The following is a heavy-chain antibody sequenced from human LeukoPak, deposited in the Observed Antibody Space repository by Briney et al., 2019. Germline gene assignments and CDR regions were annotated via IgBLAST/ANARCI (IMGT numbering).Heavy chain of an antibody. CDR3: ASTFPYCSGGSCAL. V-gene: IGHV3-7*01. D-gene: IGHD2-15*01. Sequence: PGGSLRLSCAASGFTFRSYGMTWFRQAPGKGRKGLANIQHDGGAKNYVDSVKGRFTISRDNAANSLYLQMNSLRAEDTAVYYCASTFPYCSGGSCALGGQGTLVTVSS. CDR1: GFTFRSYG. J-gene: IGHJ4*02. CDR2: IQHDGGAK.